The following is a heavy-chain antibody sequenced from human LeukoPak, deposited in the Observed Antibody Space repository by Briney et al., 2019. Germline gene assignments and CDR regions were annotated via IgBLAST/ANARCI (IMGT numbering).Heavy chain of an antibody. CDR2: IDYSGSS. CDR3: ARDHPVADWARDI. CDR1: VDSISSYS. J-gene: IGHJ3*02. V-gene: IGHV4-59*13. Sequence: PAETLSLTCSVSVDSISSYSWTWIRQPPGKGLEWFGFIDYSGSSNYNPFLKSRVTISADPSTNHFSLNLTSVTAADTAVYFCARDHPVADWARDIWGRGTMVTVSS. D-gene: IGHD3-9*01.